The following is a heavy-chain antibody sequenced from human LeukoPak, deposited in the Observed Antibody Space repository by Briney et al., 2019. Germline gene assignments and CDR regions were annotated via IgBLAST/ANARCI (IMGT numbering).Heavy chain of an antibody. CDR3: ARGLFETYCFDY. J-gene: IGHJ4*02. CDR1: GSSFTSYW. V-gene: IGHV5-51*01. D-gene: IGHD3-16*01. CDR2: IYPGDSDT. Sequence: GGSRQISGKGSGSSFTSYWIGGARPVPGKGREWMGMIYPGDSDTRYSPSFQGQVPISALKSISTAYLPWSSLQASDTAMYYCARGLFETYCFDYCGQGTLVTVSS.